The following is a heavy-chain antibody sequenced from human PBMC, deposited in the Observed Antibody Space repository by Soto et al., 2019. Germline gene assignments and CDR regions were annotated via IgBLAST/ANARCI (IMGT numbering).Heavy chain of an antibody. CDR2: ISGSGGST. Sequence: ESGGGLVQPGGSLRLSCAASGFTFSSYAMSWVHQAPGKGLEWVSAISGSGGSTYYADSVKGRFTISRDNSKNTLYLQMNSLRAEDTAVYYCAKSRYYYDSSGYPLPSYWGQGTLVTVSS. D-gene: IGHD3-22*01. CDR1: GFTFSSYA. CDR3: AKSRYYYDSSGYPLPSY. J-gene: IGHJ4*02. V-gene: IGHV3-23*01.